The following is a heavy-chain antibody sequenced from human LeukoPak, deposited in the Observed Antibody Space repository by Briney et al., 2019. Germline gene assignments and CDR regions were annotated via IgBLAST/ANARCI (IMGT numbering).Heavy chain of an antibody. D-gene: IGHD6-19*01. V-gene: IGHV3-66*02. CDR3: ARGSTRIAVAVV. CDR2: IYSGGST. Sequence: GGSLRLSCAASGFTVSSNYMSWVRQAPGKGLEWVSVIYSGGSTYYADSVKGRFTISRDNSKNTLYLQMNSLRAEDTAVYYCARGSTRIAVAVVWGQGTLATVSS. J-gene: IGHJ4*02. CDR1: GFTVSSNY.